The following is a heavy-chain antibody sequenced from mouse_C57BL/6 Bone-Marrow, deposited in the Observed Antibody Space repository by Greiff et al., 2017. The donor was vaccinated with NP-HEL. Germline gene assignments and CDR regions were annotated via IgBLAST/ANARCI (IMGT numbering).Heavy chain of an antibody. CDR3: AGREYYGRRALYYYAMDY. V-gene: IGHV5-6*02. J-gene: IGHJ4*01. CDR1: GFTFSSYG. CDR2: ISSGGSYT. D-gene: IGHD1-1*01. Sequence: EVMLVESGGDLVKPGGSLKLSCAASGFTFSSYGMSWVRQTPDKRLEWVATISSGGSYTYYPDSVKGRFTISRDNANNTLYLQMSSLKSEDTAMYYCAGREYYGRRALYYYAMDYWGQGTSVTVSS.